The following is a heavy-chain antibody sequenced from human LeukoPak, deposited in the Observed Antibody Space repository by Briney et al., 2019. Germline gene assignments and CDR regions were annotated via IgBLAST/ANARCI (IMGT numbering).Heavy chain of an antibody. CDR2: IYTSGST. J-gene: IGHJ4*02. CDR3: ARELVGATKTFDY. CDR1: GGSISSGSYY. D-gene: IGHD1-26*01. V-gene: IGHV4-61*02. Sequence: SETLSLTCTVSGGSISSGSYYWSWIRQPAGKGLEWIGRIYTSGSTNYNPSLKSRVTISVDTSKNQFSLKLSSVTAADTAVYYCARELVGATKTFDYWGQGTLVTVSS.